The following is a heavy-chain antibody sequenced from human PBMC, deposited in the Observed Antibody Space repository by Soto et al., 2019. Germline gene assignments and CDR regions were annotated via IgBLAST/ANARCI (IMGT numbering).Heavy chain of an antibody. CDR2: IYWDDDK. CDR1: GFPLSPPGFG. Sequence: SRPTLVNPPDTLKLTCTFSGFPLSPPGFGLGWMRQPPGKALEWLALIYWDDDKRYSPSLKSRLTITKDTSKNQVVLTMTNMDPVDKATYYCEHRKATRFNWLEPWGQGTLVPVSS. J-gene: IGHJ5*02. CDR3: EHRKATRFNWLEP. V-gene: IGHV2-5*02.